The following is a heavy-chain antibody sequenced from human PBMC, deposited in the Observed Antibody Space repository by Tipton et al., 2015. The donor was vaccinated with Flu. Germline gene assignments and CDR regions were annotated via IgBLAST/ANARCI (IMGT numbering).Heavy chain of an antibody. D-gene: IGHD5-12*01. CDR1: GGSISSFY. Sequence: TLSLTCTVSGGSISSFYWSWIRQPAGKGLEWIGRMYSSGTTKYNPSLKSRVTMSVDTTKNQFSLKLSSVTAADTALYYCTRDLRGYSGYTGGDAFDMWGQGIMVIVSS. CDR2: MYSSGTT. J-gene: IGHJ3*02. V-gene: IGHV4-4*07. CDR3: TRDLRGYSGYTGGDAFDM.